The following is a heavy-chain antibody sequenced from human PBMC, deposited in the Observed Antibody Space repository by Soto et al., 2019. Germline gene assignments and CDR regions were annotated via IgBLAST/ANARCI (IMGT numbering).Heavy chain of an antibody. D-gene: IGHD2-15*01. Sequence: APVKLSCKASGYTCTSNGISWVRQAPGQVLEWMGWISAYNGNTNYAQKLQGRVTMTTDTSTSTAYMELRSLRSDDTAVYYCARDQGDIVVVVAANFDYWGQGTLVTFSS. CDR3: ARDQGDIVVVVAANFDY. CDR1: GYTCTSNG. CDR2: ISAYNGNT. V-gene: IGHV1-18*01. J-gene: IGHJ4*02.